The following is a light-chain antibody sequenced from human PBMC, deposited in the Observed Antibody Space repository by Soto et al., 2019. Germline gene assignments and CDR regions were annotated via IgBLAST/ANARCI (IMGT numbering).Light chain of an antibody. CDR3: SSYTSSKTYV. CDR2: DVS. J-gene: IGLJ1*01. V-gene: IGLV2-14*01. Sequence: SLLARPPSLSGSPGQAITISPAGNSSDVGGYDFVSWYQQHQGKAPKLMISDVSNRPSGGSNRFSGSKSGNTASLTISGLQAEDEADYYCSSYTSSKTYVFGTGTKVTVL. CDR1: SSDVGGYDF.